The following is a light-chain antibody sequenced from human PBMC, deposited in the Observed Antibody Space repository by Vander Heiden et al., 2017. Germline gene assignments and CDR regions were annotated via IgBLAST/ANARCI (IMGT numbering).Light chain of an antibody. CDR1: QSLLHSNGYNY. J-gene: IGKJ1*01. CDR2: LGS. V-gene: IGKV2-28*01. CDR3: MQALQIPWT. Sequence: DIVMTQSPLSLPVTPGEPASISYRSSQSLLHSNGYNYLDWYLQKPGQSPHLLIYLGSNRASGVPDRFSGSGSGTDFTLKISRVEAEDVGVYYCMQALQIPWTFGQGTKVEIK.